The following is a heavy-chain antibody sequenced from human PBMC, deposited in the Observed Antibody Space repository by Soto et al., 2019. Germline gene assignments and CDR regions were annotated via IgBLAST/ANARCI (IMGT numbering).Heavy chain of an antibody. V-gene: IGHV1-69*19. CDR2: IIPMFVTP. D-gene: IGHD5-18*01. Sequence: QVQVVQSGAEVKKPGSSVKVSCKVSGDTFTNFAISWVRQAPGQGLEWMGGIIPMFVTPHYAQNFRGRVTITADGATTTAYMELNSLRSADTAVYYCAAGGHNDGYNYYHGMDVWGQGTTVTVS. CDR1: GDTFTNFA. J-gene: IGHJ6*02. CDR3: AAGGHNDGYNYYHGMDV.